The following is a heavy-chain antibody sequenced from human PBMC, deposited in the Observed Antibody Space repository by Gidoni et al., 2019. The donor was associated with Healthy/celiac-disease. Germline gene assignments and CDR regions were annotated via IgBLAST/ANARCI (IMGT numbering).Heavy chain of an antibody. V-gene: IGHV1-18*01. Sequence: QVQLVQSGAEVKKPVASLKVSCKASGYTFTSSGIRWVRKAPGQGLEWMGWISAYKGNTNYSQKLQGRVTRTSDTSTSTAYREVRSLRSDDTVVYYCAILWSGYREGEAYYYYGMDVWGQGTTVTVS. J-gene: IGHJ6*02. CDR2: ISAYKGNT. CDR3: AILWSGYREGEAYYYYGMDV. D-gene: IGHD3-3*01. CDR1: GYTFTSSG.